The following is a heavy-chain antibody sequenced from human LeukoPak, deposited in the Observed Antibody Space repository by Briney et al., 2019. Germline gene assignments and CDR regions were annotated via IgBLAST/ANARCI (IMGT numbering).Heavy chain of an antibody. Sequence: GGSLRLSCAASGFTFSSSAMSWVRQAPGKGLEWVSSISGSGASTYYADSVKGRFTISRDNSKNTLYLQMNSLRAEDTAVYYCARDHTGGYYYDSACGMDVWGQGTTVTVSS. V-gene: IGHV3-23*01. CDR3: ARDHTGGYYYDSACGMDV. J-gene: IGHJ6*02. CDR2: ISGSGAST. D-gene: IGHD3-22*01. CDR1: GFTFSSSA.